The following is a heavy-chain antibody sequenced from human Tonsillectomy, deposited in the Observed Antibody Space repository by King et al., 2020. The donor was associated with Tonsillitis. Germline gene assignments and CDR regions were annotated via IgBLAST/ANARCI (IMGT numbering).Heavy chain of an antibody. D-gene: IGHD6-19*01. Sequence: VQLVEYGGGLVKPGGSLRLSCAASGFTFSNAWMSWVRQAPGKGLEWVGRIKSKTEGGTTDYAAPVKGRCTISRDDSKNTLYLQMTNLKTEDTAVYYCTVLRQWLLQDWGQGTLVTVSS. CDR3: TVLRQWLLQD. V-gene: IGHV3-15*01. CDR1: GFTFSNAW. J-gene: IGHJ4*02. CDR2: IKSKTEGGTT.